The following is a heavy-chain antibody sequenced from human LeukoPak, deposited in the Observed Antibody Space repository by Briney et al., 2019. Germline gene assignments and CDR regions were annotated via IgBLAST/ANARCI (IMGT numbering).Heavy chain of an antibody. CDR3: ARDVLNYYYYYMDV. D-gene: IGHD3-10*02. V-gene: IGHV4-39*07. CDR1: GGSISSSAYH. Sequence: PSETLSLTCVVSGGSISSSAYHWGWIRQPPGKGLEWIGSVYYSGNTYYNSSLKSRVTISVDTSKNQFSLKLSSVTAADTAVYYCARDVLNYYYYYMDVWGKGTTVTISS. CDR2: VYYSGNT. J-gene: IGHJ6*03.